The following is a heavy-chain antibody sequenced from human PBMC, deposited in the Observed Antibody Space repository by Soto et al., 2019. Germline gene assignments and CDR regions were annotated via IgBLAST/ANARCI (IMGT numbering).Heavy chain of an antibody. CDR2: IIPIFGTA. CDR3: ARGNHRWLQLWYFDL. J-gene: IGHJ2*01. CDR1: GGTFSSYT. D-gene: IGHD5-12*01. V-gene: IGHV1-69*12. Sequence: QVQLVQSGAEVKKPGSSVTVSCKASGGTFSSYTISWVRQAPGQGLEWMGGIIPIFGTANYAQKFQGRVTITADESTSTADMELSSLRSEDTAVYYCARGNHRWLQLWYFDLWGRSTLVTVSS.